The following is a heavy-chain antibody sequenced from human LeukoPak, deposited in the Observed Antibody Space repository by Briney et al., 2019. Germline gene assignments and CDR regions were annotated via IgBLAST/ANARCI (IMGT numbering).Heavy chain of an antibody. J-gene: IGHJ3*02. D-gene: IGHD4-17*01. V-gene: IGHV1-2*02. CDR3: ASGRDYGDERGAFDI. CDR2: INPRSGAS. Sequence: ASVKVSCKASGYAFTGYYIHWVRQAPGQGLEWMGWINPRSGASQYSQNFQGRVTMTRDTSMSTAYMELTRLKSDDTAVYYCASGRDYGDERGAFDIWGQGTMVTVSS. CDR1: GYAFTGYY.